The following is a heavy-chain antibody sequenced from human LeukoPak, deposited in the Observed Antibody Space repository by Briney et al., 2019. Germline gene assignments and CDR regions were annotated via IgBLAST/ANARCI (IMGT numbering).Heavy chain of an antibody. J-gene: IGHJ3*02. D-gene: IGHD3-22*01. V-gene: IGHV3-43*02. CDR3: AKGKDYYDSSGYYYNAFDI. CDR1: GFTFDDYA. Sequence: PGGSLRLSCAASGFTFDDYAMHWVRQAPGKGLEWVSLISGDGGSTYYADSVKGRFTIFRDNSKNSLYLQMNSLRTEDTALYYCAKGKDYYDSSGYYYNAFDIWGQGTMVTVSS. CDR2: ISGDGGST.